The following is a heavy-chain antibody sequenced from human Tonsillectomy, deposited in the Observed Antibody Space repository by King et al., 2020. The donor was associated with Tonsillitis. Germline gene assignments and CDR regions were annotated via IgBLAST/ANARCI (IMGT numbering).Heavy chain of an antibody. CDR1: GFTFSDYY. D-gene: IGHD2-2*01. Sequence: VQLVESGGGLVKPGGSLRLSCAASGFTFSDYYMSWIRQAPGKGLEWVSYISSSSSYTNYADSVKGRFSISRDNAMNSLYLQMNSLRAEDTAVYYCARGGGYCSSTSFYLGAFEIWGQGTTVTVSS. CDR2: ISSSSSYT. CDR3: ARGGGYCSSTSFYLGAFEI. V-gene: IGHV3-11*05. J-gene: IGHJ3*02.